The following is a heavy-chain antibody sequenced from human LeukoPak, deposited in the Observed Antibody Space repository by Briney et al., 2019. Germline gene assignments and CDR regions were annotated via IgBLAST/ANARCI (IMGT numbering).Heavy chain of an antibody. D-gene: IGHD1-26*01. CDR3: ARLRWQLVGPYFDY. J-gene: IGHJ4*02. V-gene: IGHV4-59*01. CDR1: GDSISTYY. CDR2: IYSSGNT. Sequence: SETLSLTCSFSGDSISTYYWSWIRQSPGKGLEWIGHIYSSGNTDYNSSLKSRVTISVDTSKSQFSLRLSSVTATDTAVYYCARLRWQLVGPYFDYWGQGSLVTVSS.